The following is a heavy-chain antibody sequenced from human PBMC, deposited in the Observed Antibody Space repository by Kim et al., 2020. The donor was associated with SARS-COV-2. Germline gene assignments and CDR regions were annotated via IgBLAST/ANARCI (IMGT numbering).Heavy chain of an antibody. Sequence: GESLKISCKGSGYSLTSYWISWVRQMPGKGLEWMGRIDPSDSYTNYSPSFQGHVTISADKSISTAYLQWSSLKASDTAMYYCARQGTYCSSTSCYSWFDPWGQGTLVTVSS. J-gene: IGHJ5*02. CDR2: IDPSDSYT. CDR3: ARQGTYCSSTSCYSWFDP. V-gene: IGHV5-10-1*01. D-gene: IGHD2-2*02. CDR1: GYSLTSYW.